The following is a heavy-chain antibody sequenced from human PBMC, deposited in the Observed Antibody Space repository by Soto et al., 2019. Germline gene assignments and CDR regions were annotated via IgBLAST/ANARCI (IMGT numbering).Heavy chain of an antibody. J-gene: IGHJ6*02. V-gene: IGHV3-23*01. CDR3: AKVLRTEYSSSSLPHPYYYYYGMDV. CDR1: GFTFSSYA. D-gene: IGHD6-6*01. CDR2: ISGSGGST. Sequence: GGSLRLSCTASGFTFSSYAMSWVRQAPGKGLEWVSAISGSGGSTYYPDSVKGRFTISRANSKNTRYLQMKSLRAEDTAVYYCAKVLRTEYSSSSLPHPYYYYYGMDVWGQGTTVTVSS.